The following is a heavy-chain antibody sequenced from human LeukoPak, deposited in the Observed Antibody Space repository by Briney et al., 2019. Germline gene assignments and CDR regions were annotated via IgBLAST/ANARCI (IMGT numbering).Heavy chain of an antibody. Sequence: GGSLRLSCKASGFTFRNYGMDWVRQAPGKGLEWVAIIWYDGSNKYYADSVKGRFTISRDNSKNTLYLQMNSLRAEDTAVYYCARGSGTTDWYFDLWGRGTLVIVSS. V-gene: IGHV3-33*01. CDR1: GFTFRNYG. D-gene: IGHD1-7*01. CDR2: IWYDGSNK. J-gene: IGHJ2*01. CDR3: ARGSGTTDWYFDL.